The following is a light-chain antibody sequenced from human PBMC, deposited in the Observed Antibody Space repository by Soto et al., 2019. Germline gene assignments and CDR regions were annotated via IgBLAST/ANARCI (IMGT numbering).Light chain of an antibody. CDR3: QQYSNWPRT. V-gene: IGKV3-15*01. CDR2: GAS. CDR1: QSVRTT. J-gene: IGKJ1*01. Sequence: EIVMTQSPTTLSVSPGESATLSCRASQSVRTTLDWYQQKPGQAPRLLIYGASTRATGVPARFSGSGSGTEFTLTISSLQSEDFAVYYCQQYSNWPRTFGQGTKVEIK.